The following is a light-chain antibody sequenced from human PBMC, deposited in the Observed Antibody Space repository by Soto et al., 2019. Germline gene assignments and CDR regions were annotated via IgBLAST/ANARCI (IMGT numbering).Light chain of an antibody. CDR2: KAS. Sequence: DIQMTQSPSTLSASVGDRVTITCRASQSISSWLAWYQQKPGTAPKLLIYKASSLESGVPSRFSGSGAGTEFTLTISSLQPDDFATYYCQQYDSYSQWTFGQGTKVDIK. V-gene: IGKV1-5*03. CDR3: QQYDSYSQWT. J-gene: IGKJ1*01. CDR1: QSISSW.